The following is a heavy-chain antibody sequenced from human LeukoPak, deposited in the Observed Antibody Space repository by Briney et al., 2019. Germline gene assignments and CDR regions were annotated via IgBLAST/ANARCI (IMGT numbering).Heavy chain of an antibody. Sequence: SETLSLTCTVSGGSISSHYWSWIRQPPGKGLEWIGYIYYSGSTNYNPSLKSRVTISVDTSKNQFSLKLSSVTAADTAVYYCARTARRDGYNYDYWGQGTLVTVSS. CDR1: GGSISSHY. D-gene: IGHD5-24*01. V-gene: IGHV4-59*11. CDR3: ARTARRDGYNYDY. J-gene: IGHJ4*02. CDR2: IYYSGST.